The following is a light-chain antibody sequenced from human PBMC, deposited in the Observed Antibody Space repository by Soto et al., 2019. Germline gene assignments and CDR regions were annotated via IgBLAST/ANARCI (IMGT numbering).Light chain of an antibody. CDR2: AAS. V-gene: IGKV1-39*01. J-gene: IGKJ2*01. CDR3: QQSSGIPYT. Sequence: DIQMTQSPASLSASVGDRVTVTCRASQNIGTYLNWYQQQPGQAPKLLSYAASTLQSGVPSRFSSSGAGTEFTLTISSLQPEDFATYYGQQSSGIPYTFGQGTKAEIK. CDR1: QNIGTY.